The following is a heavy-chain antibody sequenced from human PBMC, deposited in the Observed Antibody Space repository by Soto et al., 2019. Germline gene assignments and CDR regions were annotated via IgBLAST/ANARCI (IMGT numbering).Heavy chain of an antibody. CDR2: IYWDDDK. CDR1: GFSLSTSGMG. CDR3: AHRRAYCTGGSCYSIWFDP. J-gene: IGHJ5*02. D-gene: IGHD2-15*01. V-gene: IGHV2-5*02. Sequence: QITLKESGPTLMKPTQTLTLTCTFSGFSLSTSGMGVGWIRQPPGKALEWLALIYWDDDKRYSPSLKSRLTITKDTSKNQVVLTMTNMDPVDTATYYCAHRRAYCTGGSCYSIWFDPWGQGTLVTVSS.